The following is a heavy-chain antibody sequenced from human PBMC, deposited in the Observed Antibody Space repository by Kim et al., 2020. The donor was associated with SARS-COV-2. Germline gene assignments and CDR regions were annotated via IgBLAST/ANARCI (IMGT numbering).Heavy chain of an antibody. Sequence: GGSLRLSCGASRFRFENHGMHWVRQAPGKGLEWVALIWYNGRNTNYADSVKGRFTISRDNSKNILYLQMTGLRVDDTAVYYCARDSRTRDYERTDNAFD. V-gene: IGHV3-33*08. J-gene: IGHJ3*02. CDR2: IWYNGRNT. CDR3: ARDSRTRDYERTDNAFD. CDR1: RFRFENHG. D-gene: IGHD3-22*01.